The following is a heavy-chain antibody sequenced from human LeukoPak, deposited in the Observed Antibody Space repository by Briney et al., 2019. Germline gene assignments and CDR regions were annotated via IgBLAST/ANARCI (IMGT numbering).Heavy chain of an antibody. CDR2: ISGRGDST. CDR1: GFTFSNYA. Sequence: GSLRLSCAASGFTFSNYAMTWVRQAPGKGLEWVSIISGRGDSTYYTDSVKGRFTISRDNSKNTLYLQMSSLRAEDTAVYYCARGPPIEQWLTMMNFDYWGQGTLVTVSS. V-gene: IGHV3-23*01. CDR3: ARGPPIEQWLTMMNFDY. D-gene: IGHD6-19*01. J-gene: IGHJ4*02.